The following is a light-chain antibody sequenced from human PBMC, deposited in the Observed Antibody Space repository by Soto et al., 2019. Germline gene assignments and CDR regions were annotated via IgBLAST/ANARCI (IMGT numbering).Light chain of an antibody. CDR2: AAS. CDR1: QTINTY. V-gene: IGKV1-39*01. CDR3: QQSYSSSPYT. Sequence: DIQMTQSPSSLSASVGDRVTISCRASQTINTYLNWYQQKPGKAPKLLIYAASSLQSGVPSRFRGSGSGPDFTLTISSLQPEDFAIYYCQQSYSSSPYTFGRGTKLEIK. J-gene: IGKJ2*01.